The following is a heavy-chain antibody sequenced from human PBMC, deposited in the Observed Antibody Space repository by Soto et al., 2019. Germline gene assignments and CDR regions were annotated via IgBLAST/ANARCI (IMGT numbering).Heavy chain of an antibody. Sequence: APVKVSCKASGYTFTSSGISRVRKAPGQVFEGMGWISAHNGNTNYAQKLQGRVTMTTDTSTITAYMELSSLRSDDTAVYYCARDRARIAAVGASYYYYFYGMDVWG. CDR2: ISAHNGNT. CDR3: ARDRARIAAVGASYYYYFYGMDV. D-gene: IGHD6-13*01. V-gene: IGHV1-18*01. J-gene: IGHJ6*02. CDR1: GYTFTSSG.